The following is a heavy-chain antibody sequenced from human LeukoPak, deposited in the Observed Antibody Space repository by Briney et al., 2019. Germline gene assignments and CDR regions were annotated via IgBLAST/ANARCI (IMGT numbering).Heavy chain of an antibody. CDR3: AKDRDTMVRGVAPDRSFDY. Sequence: GGSLRLSCAASGFTFSSYAMSWVRQAPGKGVEWVSAISGSGGSTYYADSVKGRFTISRDNSKNTLYLQMNSLRAEDTAVYYCAKDRDTMVRGVAPDRSFDYWGQGTLVTVSS. D-gene: IGHD3-10*01. V-gene: IGHV3-23*01. J-gene: IGHJ4*02. CDR2: ISGSGGST. CDR1: GFTFSSYA.